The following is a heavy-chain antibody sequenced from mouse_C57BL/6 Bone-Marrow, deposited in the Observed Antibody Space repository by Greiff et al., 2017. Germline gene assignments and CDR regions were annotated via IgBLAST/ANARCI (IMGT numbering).Heavy chain of an antibody. CDR2: ISSGGSYT. Sequence: EVKLVESGGDLVKPGGSLKLSCAACGFTFSSYGMSWVRQTPDKRLEWVATISSGGSYTYYPDSVKGRFTISRDNAKNTLYLQMSSLKSEDTAMYYCARQGTGTDYWGQGTTLTVSS. D-gene: IGHD4-1*01. CDR3: ARQGTGTDY. V-gene: IGHV5-6*01. J-gene: IGHJ2*01. CDR1: GFTFSSYG.